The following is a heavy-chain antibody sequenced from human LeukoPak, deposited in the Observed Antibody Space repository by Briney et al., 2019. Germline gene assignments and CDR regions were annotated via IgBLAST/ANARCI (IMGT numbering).Heavy chain of an antibody. V-gene: IGHV4-59*01. D-gene: IGHD4-11*01. CDR2: ISDSGRT. Sequence: PSETLSLTCTVSGGSIRNYYWSWIRQSPGRGLEWIGDISDSGRTSYNPSLMSRVTISVDTSKNQFSLKVNSVTAADTAVYYCARHAYSNYEHWYFDLWGRSTLVTASS. CDR3: ARHAYSNYEHWYFDL. J-gene: IGHJ2*01. CDR1: GGSIRNYY.